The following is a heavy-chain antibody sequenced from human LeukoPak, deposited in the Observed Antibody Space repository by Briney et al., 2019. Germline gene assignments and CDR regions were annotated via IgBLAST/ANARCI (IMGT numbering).Heavy chain of an antibody. D-gene: IGHD6-19*01. Sequence: GGSLRLSCAASGFTFSSYAMHWVRRAPGNGLEWVAVISYDGSNKYYADSVKGRFTISRDNSKNTLYLQMNSLRAEDTAVYYCAGGPYSSGWYYYWGQGTLVTVSS. CDR3: AGGPYSSGWYYY. CDR2: ISYDGSNK. CDR1: GFTFSSYA. J-gene: IGHJ4*02. V-gene: IGHV3-30-3*01.